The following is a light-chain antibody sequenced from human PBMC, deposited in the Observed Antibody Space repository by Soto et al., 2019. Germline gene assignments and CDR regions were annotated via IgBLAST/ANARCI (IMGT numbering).Light chain of an antibody. CDR2: AVT. J-gene: IGLJ1*01. V-gene: IGLV2-14*01. Sequence: QSLLTQPASVSGSPGQSITISFTGTSSDVGGYNYVSWYQQHPGKAPKLMIYAVTDRPSGVSSRFSGSKSGNTASLTISGLQAEDEADYYCSSYTSSSTLFGTGTKVTVL. CDR1: SSDVGGYNY. CDR3: SSYTSSSTL.